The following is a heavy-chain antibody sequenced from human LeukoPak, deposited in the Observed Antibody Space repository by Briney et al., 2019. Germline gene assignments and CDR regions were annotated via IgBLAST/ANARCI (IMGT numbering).Heavy chain of an antibody. Sequence: PGGSLRLSCAASGFTFSSYTMNWVRQAPGKGLEGCSSISSSSSYIYYADSAKGRFTISRDNAKNSLYLQMNSLRAEDTAVYYCARDSNGDYALDYWGQGTLVTVSS. CDR2: ISSSSSYI. J-gene: IGHJ4*02. D-gene: IGHD4-17*01. CDR1: GFTFSSYT. CDR3: ARDSNGDYALDY. V-gene: IGHV3-21*01.